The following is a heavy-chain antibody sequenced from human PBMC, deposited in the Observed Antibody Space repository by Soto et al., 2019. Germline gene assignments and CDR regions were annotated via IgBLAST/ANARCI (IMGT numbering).Heavy chain of an antibody. CDR2: ISAYNGNT. D-gene: IGHD3-3*01. V-gene: IGHV1-18*01. J-gene: IGHJ6*02. Sequence: ASVKVSCKASGYTFTSYGISWVRQAPGQGLEWMGWISAYNGNTNYAQKLQGRVTMTTDTSTSTAYMELRSLRSDDTAVYYCARDLGAEKVLEWLFGYYDYYGMDVWGQGTTVTVSS. CDR3: ARDLGAEKVLEWLFGYYDYYGMDV. CDR1: GYTFTSYG.